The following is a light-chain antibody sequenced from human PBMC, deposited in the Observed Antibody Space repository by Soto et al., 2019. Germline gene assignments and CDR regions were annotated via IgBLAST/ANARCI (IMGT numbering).Light chain of an antibody. CDR1: QSVSSKY. Sequence: EIVLTQSPGTLSLSPGESATLSCRASQSVSSKYLAWYQQKPGQAPRVLIYGKSIRASGVPERFSGGGSGADFTLTLTRLEPEDFAVYYCQQYGSSLFTFGPGTKVDIK. CDR3: QQYGSSLFT. CDR2: GKS. J-gene: IGKJ3*01. V-gene: IGKV3-20*01.